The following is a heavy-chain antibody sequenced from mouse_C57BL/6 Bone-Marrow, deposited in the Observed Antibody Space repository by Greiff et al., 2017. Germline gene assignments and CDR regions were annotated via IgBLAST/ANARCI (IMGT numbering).Heavy chain of an antibody. CDR1: GYSFTDYN. V-gene: IGHV1-39*01. D-gene: IGHD2-5*01. J-gene: IGHJ4*01. CDR3: ARDDYSNLDYAMDY. Sequence: VQLKESGPELVKPGASVKISCKASGYSFTDYNMNWVKQSNGKSLEWIGVINPNYGTTSYNQKFKGKATLTVDQSSSTAYMQLNSLTSEASAVYYCARDDYSNLDYAMDYWGQGTSVTVSS. CDR2: INPNYGTT.